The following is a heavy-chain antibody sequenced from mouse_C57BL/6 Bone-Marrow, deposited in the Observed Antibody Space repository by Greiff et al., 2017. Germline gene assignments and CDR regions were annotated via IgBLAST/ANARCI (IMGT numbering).Heavy chain of an antibody. CDR3: ARPWFAY. CDR2: IDPSDSYT. V-gene: IGHV1-50*01. CDR1: GYTFTSYW. Sequence: VQLQQPGAELVKPGASVKLSCKASGYTFTSYWMQWVKQRPGQGLEWIGEIDPSDSYTNYNQKFKGKATLTVDTSSSTAYMQLSRLTSDDSAVYYCARPWFAYWGQGTLVTVAA. J-gene: IGHJ3*01.